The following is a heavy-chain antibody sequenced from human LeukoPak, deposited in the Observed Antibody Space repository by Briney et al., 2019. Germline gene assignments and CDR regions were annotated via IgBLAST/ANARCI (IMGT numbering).Heavy chain of an antibody. V-gene: IGHV4-4*02. D-gene: IGHD2-2*01. Sequence: SETLSLTCAVSGGSISSSNWWSWVRQPPGKGLEWIGEIYHSGSTNYNPSLKSRVTISVDKSKNQFSLKLSSVTAADTAVYYCARDRGGYCSSTSCYRWFDPWGQGTLVTVSS. CDR3: ARDRGGYCSSTSCYRWFDP. CDR1: GGSISSSNW. J-gene: IGHJ5*02. CDR2: IYHSGST.